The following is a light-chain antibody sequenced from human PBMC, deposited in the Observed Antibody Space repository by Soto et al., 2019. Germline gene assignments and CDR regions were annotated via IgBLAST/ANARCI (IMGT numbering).Light chain of an antibody. CDR2: AAS. CDR3: QQSYSTPMYT. J-gene: IGKJ2*01. Sequence: DIQMTQSPSSLSASVGDRVTITCQASQDITNYLNWYQQKPGKAPKLLIYAASSLQSGVPSRFSGSGSGTDFTLTISSLQPEDFATYYCQQSYSTPMYTFGQGTKVDIK. V-gene: IGKV1-39*01. CDR1: QDITNY.